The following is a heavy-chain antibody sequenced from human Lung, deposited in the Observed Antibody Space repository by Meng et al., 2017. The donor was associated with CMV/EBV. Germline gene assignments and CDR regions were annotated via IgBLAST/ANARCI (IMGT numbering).Heavy chain of an antibody. CDR3: TTDRPRSGGKTHDY. J-gene: IGHJ4*02. CDR2: IKSKFDGETT. Sequence: EVQLVESGGGLVKPGGSLRLSCTGSGPGFIFSNLWINWVRQAPGKGLEWVGRIKSKFDGETTDYAAHVKGRFTISRDDSRNTLYLYMNSLKTEDTAVYYCTTDRPRSGGKTHDYWGQGTLVTVSS. CDR1: GPGFIFSNLW. V-gene: IGHV3-15*01. D-gene: IGHD4-23*01.